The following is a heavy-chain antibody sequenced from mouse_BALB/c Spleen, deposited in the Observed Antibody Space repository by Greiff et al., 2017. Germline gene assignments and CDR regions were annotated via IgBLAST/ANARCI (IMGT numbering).Heavy chain of an antibody. CDR2: IWTGGGT. V-gene: IGHV2-9-2*01. J-gene: IGHJ4*01. D-gene: IGHD2-1*01. Sequence: VQLVESGPGLVAPSQSLSITCTVSGFSLTSYDISWIRQPPGKGLEWLGVIWTGGGTNYNSAFMSRLSISKDNSKSQVFLKMNSLQTDDTAIYYCVRGNGNYYYYAMDYWGQGTSVTVSS. CDR3: VRGNGNYYYYAMDY. CDR1: GFSLTSYD.